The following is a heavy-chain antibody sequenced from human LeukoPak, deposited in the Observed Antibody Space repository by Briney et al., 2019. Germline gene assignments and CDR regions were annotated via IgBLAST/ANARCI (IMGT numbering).Heavy chain of an antibody. Sequence: GGSLRLSCAASGFTSSSYSMNWVRQAPGKGLEWVSSISSSSSYIYYADSVKGRFTISRDNAKNSLYLQMNSLRAEDTAVYYCARDKRAARPYYYYYYMDVWGKGTTVTVSS. CDR1: GFTSSSYS. J-gene: IGHJ6*03. D-gene: IGHD6-6*01. CDR3: ARDKRAARPYYYYYYMDV. CDR2: ISSSSSYI. V-gene: IGHV3-21*01.